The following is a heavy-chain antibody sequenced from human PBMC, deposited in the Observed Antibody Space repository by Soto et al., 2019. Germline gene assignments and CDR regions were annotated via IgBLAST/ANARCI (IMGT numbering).Heavy chain of an antibody. V-gene: IGHV1-58*02. CDR2: IVVASGRT. CDR3: SADHPHTAIGWPV. CDR1: GFDFGSFG. Sequence: ASVKVSCKASGFDFGSFGIQFLRQTRRRGLEWIGWIVVASGRTNYARQFQGRVAFSRDMSSTTAYMDLYDLKSDDTAVYFCSADHPHTAIGWPVWGQGTTVTVSS. J-gene: IGHJ6*02.